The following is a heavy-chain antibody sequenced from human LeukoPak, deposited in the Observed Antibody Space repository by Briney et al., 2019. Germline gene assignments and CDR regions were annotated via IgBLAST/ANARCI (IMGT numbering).Heavy chain of an antibody. V-gene: IGHV3-48*03. D-gene: IGHD5-18*01. J-gene: IGHJ4*02. CDR2: ISSSGSTI. CDR1: GFTFSSYE. CDR3: ARDTDTARALFDY. Sequence: GGSLRLSCAASGFTFSSYEMNCVRQAPGKGLEWVSYISSSGSTIYYADSVKGRFTISRDNAKNSLYLQMNSLRAEDTAVYYCARDTDTARALFDYWGQGTLVTVSS.